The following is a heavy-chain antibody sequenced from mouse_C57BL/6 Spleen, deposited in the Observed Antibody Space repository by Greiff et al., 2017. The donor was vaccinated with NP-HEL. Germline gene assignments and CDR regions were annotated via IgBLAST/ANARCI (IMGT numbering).Heavy chain of an antibody. CDR2: IDPSDSET. D-gene: IGHD1-1*01. CDR1: GYTFTSYW. Sequence: QVQLQQPGAELVRPGSSVKLSCKASGYTFTSYWMHWVKQRPIQGLEWIGNIDPSDSETHYNQKFKDKATMTVDKSSSTAYMQLSSLTSGDSAVYYCARYSGSSDDWYFDVWGTGTTVTVSS. J-gene: IGHJ1*03. CDR3: ARYSGSSDDWYFDV. V-gene: IGHV1-52*01.